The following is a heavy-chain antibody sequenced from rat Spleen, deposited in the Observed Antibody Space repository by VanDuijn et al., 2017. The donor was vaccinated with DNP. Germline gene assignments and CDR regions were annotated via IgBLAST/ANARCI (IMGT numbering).Heavy chain of an antibody. V-gene: IGHV5S10*01. CDR1: GFIFSDYA. J-gene: IGHJ2*01. CDR3: TTRGNYGGYDY. CDR2: IIYDGSSA. D-gene: IGHD1-11*01. Sequence: EVQLVESGGGLVRPGNSLRLSCAASGFIFSDYAMAWVRQSPKMGLEWVSTIIYDGSSAFYRYSVTGRFTISRDFAKSTLYLQMDSLRSEDSATYYCTTRGNYGGYDYWGQGVMVTVSS.